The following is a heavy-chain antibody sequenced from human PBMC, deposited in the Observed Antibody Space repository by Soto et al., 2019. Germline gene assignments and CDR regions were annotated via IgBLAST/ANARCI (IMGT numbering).Heavy chain of an antibody. Sequence: QVHLVQSGAEVKKPGASVKVSCKCSGYTFTSYGITWVRQAPGQGLEWMGWISAHNGNTDYAQKLQGRVTVTRDTSTSTAYRELRSLRSDDTAVYYCARGRYGDYWGQGALVTVSS. V-gene: IGHV1-18*01. J-gene: IGHJ4*02. CDR3: ARGRYGDY. D-gene: IGHD1-1*01. CDR1: GYTFTSYG. CDR2: ISAHNGNT.